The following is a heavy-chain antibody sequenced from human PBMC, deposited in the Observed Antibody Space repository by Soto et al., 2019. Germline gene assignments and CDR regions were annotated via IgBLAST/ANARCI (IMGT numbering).Heavy chain of an antibody. J-gene: IGHJ5*02. D-gene: IGHD6-19*01. CDR1: GGSISSSSYY. V-gene: IGHV4-39*01. CDR2: IYYSGST. CDR3: ARRRGGWYRQTRRGQNWFDP. Sequence: QLQLQESGPGLVKPSETLSLTCTVSGGSISSSSYYWGWIRQPPGKGLEWIGSIYYSGSTYYNPSLKSRVTRSVDTSKNQFSLKLSSVTAADTAVYYCARRRGGWYRQTRRGQNWFDPWGQGTLVTVSS.